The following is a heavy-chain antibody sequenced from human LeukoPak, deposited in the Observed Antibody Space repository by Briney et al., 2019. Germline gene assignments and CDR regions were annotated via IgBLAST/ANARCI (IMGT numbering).Heavy chain of an antibody. V-gene: IGHV4-61*01. D-gene: IGHD4-23*01. CDR1: GGSISSGSYY. CDR2: IYYSGGT. Sequence: PSQTLSLTCTVSGGSISSGSYYWSWIRQPPGKGLEWIGYIYYSGGTNYNPSLKSRVTISVDTSKSQFSLKLSSVTAADTAVYYCARDITYGGTVLAHDPWGQGTLVTVSS. J-gene: IGHJ5*02. CDR3: ARDITYGGTVLAHDP.